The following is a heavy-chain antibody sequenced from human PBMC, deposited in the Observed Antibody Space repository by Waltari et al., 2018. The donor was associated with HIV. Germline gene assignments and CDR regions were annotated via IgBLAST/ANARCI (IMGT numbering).Heavy chain of an antibody. CDR2: IYYSGST. CDR1: GGSVSSGY. Sequence: QVQLHESGPGLVQPSETLSLSCTVSGGSVSSGYWSWIRQPPGKGLEWIGYIYYSGSTSYNPSLKSRVTISIDSSKNQFSLKLTSVTAADTAVYYCARDIPYGGLDAFDVWGQGTVVTVSS. CDR3: ARDIPYGGLDAFDV. V-gene: IGHV4-59*02. D-gene: IGHD3-10*01. J-gene: IGHJ3*01.